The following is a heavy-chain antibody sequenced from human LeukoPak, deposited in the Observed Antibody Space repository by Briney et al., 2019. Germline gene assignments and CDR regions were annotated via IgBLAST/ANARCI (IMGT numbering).Heavy chain of an antibody. J-gene: IGHJ4*02. CDR2: INHSGST. CDR1: GGSFSGYY. CDR3: ARGVVTTSSDY. D-gene: IGHD2-21*02. V-gene: IGHV4-34*01. Sequence: SETLSLTCAVYGGSFSGYYWSWIRQPPGKGLEWIGEINHSGSTNYNPSLKSRVTISVDTSKNQFSLKLSSVTAADTAVYYCARGVVTTSSDYWGQGTLVTVSS.